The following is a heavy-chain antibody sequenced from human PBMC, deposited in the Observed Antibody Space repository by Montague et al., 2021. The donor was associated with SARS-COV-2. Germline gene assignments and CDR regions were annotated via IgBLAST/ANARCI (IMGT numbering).Heavy chain of an antibody. D-gene: IGHD2-2*01. Sequence: LSLSFAASGFTFSSSAMSWVRQAPGKGLEWVSTISGGGVSTYYADSVKGRFTISRDNSKNTLYLQMNSLRAEDTAVYYCARAPPISAVSSPRRNQFFFDSWGQGTLVTVSS. V-gene: IGHV3-23*01. CDR2: ISGGGVST. J-gene: IGHJ4*02. CDR3: ARAPPISAVSSPRRNQFFFDS. CDR1: GFTFSSSA.